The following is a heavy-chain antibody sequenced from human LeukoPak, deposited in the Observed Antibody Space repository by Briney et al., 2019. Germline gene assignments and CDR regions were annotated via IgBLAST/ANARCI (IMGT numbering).Heavy chain of an antibody. D-gene: IGHD3-10*01. CDR2: IYPSDSET. CDR3: ARLIYYGSGRTYFFDS. CDR1: GYSFNTFY. Sequence: GESLKISCKGSGYSFNTFYIGWVRQTPETGLEWMGNIYPSDSETKYKPSFQGQVTLSVDKSINTAYLRLSSPKASDTAIYYCARLIYYGSGRTYFFDSWGQGTQVTVSS. J-gene: IGHJ4*02. V-gene: IGHV5-51*01.